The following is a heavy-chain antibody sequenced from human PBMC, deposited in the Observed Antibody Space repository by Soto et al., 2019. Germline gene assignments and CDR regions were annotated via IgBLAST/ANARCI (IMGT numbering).Heavy chain of an antibody. V-gene: IGHV4-31*03. Sequence: QVQLQESGPGLVKPSQTLSLTCTLSGGSTSSEGYYWIWFGNHPGKALGWIGYFYYIGTTPSNPPLQRRLTMSVDTYNNQFSLRLSSVTAAYTAMYYCARRHDILTGSDSLCVCGRGTMVTVSS. CDR2: FYYIGTT. CDR3: ARRHDILTGSDSLCV. CDR1: GGSTSSEGYY. D-gene: IGHD3-9*01. J-gene: IGHJ3*01.